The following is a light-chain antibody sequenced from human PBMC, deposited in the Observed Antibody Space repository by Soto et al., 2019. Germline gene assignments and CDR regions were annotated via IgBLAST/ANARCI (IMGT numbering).Light chain of an antibody. CDR3: SSYTSSSNLVV. J-gene: IGLJ1*01. CDR2: EVS. CDR1: SSDVGGYNY. V-gene: IGLV2-14*01. Sequence: QSVLTHPASVSWSTGQSITISCTGTSSDVGGYNYVSWYQQHPGKAPKLMIYEVSNRPSGVSNRFSGSKSGNTASLTISGLQAEDEADYYCSSYTSSSNLVVFGTGTKVTVL.